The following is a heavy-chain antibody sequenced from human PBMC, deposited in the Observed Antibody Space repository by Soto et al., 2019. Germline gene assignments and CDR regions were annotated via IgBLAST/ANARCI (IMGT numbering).Heavy chain of an antibody. CDR1: GGTFSSYA. J-gene: IGHJ3*02. CDR3: ARSTEWGTNGVFNHDAFDI. CDR2: IIPIFGTA. D-gene: IGHD2-8*01. Sequence: ASVTVSCQASGGTFSSYAISWVRQAPGQGLEWMGGIIPIFGTANYAQKFQGRVTITADESTSTAYMELSSLRSEDTAVYYCARSTEWGTNGVFNHDAFDIWGQGTMVTVSS. V-gene: IGHV1-69*13.